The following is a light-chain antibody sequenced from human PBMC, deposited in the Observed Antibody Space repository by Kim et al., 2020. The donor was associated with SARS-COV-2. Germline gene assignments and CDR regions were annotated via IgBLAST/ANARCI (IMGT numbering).Light chain of an antibody. CDR3: LQHNGYPLT. CDR1: QYIIND. Sequence: ASVRDRLTITCRASQYIINDLGLYQQKPGKAPKRLIYSASSLQSVVPSRFSGSGSGTEFTLTISSLQPEYFSTYYCLQHNGYPLTFGQGTKVDIK. CDR2: SAS. J-gene: IGKJ1*01. V-gene: IGKV1-17*01.